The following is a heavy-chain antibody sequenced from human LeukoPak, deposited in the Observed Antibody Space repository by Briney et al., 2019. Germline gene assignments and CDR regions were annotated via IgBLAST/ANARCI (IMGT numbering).Heavy chain of an antibody. CDR3: ARDRPYYDILTGYYIGEAFDI. J-gene: IGHJ3*02. CDR1: GFTVSSKY. V-gene: IGHV3-53*01. CDR2: IYSGGST. Sequence: GGSLRLSCAASGFTVSSKYMSWVRQAPGKGLEWVSVIYSGGSTYYADSVKGRFTISRDNSKNTLYLQMNSLRDEDTAVYYCARDRPYYDILTGYYIGEAFDIWGQGTMVTVSS. D-gene: IGHD3-9*01.